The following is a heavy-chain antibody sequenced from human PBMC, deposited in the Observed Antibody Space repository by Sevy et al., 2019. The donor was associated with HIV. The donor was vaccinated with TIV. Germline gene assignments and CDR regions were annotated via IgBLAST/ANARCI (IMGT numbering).Heavy chain of an antibody. Sequence: GGSLRLSCAASGFTFRNYGMHWIRQSPGKGLEWVAVIWYDGSNKYYADSVKGRFTISRDNSNSRLYLQLNSLRAEDTAVYYCARVLSRPARTTTYAPDMWGQGTMVTVSS. CDR3: ARVLSRPARTTTYAPDM. D-gene: IGHD1-26*01. CDR1: GFTFRNYG. V-gene: IGHV3-33*01. J-gene: IGHJ3*02. CDR2: IWYDGSNK.